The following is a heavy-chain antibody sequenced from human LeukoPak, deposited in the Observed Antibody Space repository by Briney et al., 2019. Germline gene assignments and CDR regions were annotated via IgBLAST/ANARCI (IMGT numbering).Heavy chain of an antibody. CDR1: GNSISSYY. V-gene: IGHV4-59*01. CDR3: ARGGVVMDV. D-gene: IGHD3-16*01. J-gene: IGHJ6*03. Sequence: SETLSLTCTVSGNSISSYYWSWIRQPPGKGLEWIGYIYYSGSTNYNPSLKSRVTISVDTSKSQFSLNLSSVTAADTAVYYCARGGVVMDVWGKGTTVTVSS. CDR2: IYYSGST.